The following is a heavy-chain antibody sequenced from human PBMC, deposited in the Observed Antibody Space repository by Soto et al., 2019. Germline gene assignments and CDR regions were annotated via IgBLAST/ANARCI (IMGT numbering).Heavy chain of an antibody. V-gene: IGHV3-33*01. CDR3: ARDLVMSPPRTQDSSGWYSGSYYGMDV. Sequence: RQAPGKGLEWVAVIWYDGSNKYYADSVKGRFTISRDNSKNTLYLQMNSLRAEDTAVYYCARDLVMSPPRTQDSSGWYSGSYYGMDVWGQGTTVTVSS. D-gene: IGHD6-19*01. CDR2: IWYDGSNK. J-gene: IGHJ6*02.